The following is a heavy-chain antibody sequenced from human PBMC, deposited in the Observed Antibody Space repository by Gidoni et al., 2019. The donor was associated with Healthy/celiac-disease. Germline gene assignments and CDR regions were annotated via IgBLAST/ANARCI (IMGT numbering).Heavy chain of an antibody. CDR2: ISWNSGSI. Sequence: EVQLVESGGGLVQPGRSLRLSCAASGFPFDDYAMHWVRQAPGKGLEWVSGISWNSGSIGYADSVKGRFTISRDNAKNSLYLQMNSLRAEDTALYYCAKARYSSGWYHGGAGTWGQGTLVTVSS. J-gene: IGHJ5*02. V-gene: IGHV3-9*01. CDR1: GFPFDDYA. CDR3: AKARYSSGWYHGGAGT. D-gene: IGHD6-19*01.